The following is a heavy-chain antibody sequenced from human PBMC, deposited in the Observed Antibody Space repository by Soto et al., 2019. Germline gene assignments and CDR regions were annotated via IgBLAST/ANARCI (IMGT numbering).Heavy chain of an antibody. CDR1: GFTFTSSA. Sequence: SVKVSCKASGFTFTSSAVQWVRQARGQRLEWIGWIVVGSGNTNYAQKFQERVTITRDMSTSTAYMELSSLRSEDTAVYYCAADQVATGYYYGMDVWGQGTTVTVS. V-gene: IGHV1-58*01. CDR2: IVVGSGNT. J-gene: IGHJ6*02. CDR3: AADQVATGYYYGMDV. D-gene: IGHD5-12*01.